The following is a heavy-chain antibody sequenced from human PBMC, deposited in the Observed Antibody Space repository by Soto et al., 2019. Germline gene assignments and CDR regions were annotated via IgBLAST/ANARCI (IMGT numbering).Heavy chain of an antibody. CDR2: IYWDDAK. Sequence: QITLKESGPTLVKPTQTLTLTCTFSGFSLSTSRVGVGWIRQPPGKALEWLAVIYWDDAKTYRPSLKSRLTITKDTSKTPVALKMTNMDPVETATYYCAHAYGGRSLYWGQGTLVTVSS. V-gene: IGHV2-5*02. D-gene: IGHD1-26*01. CDR3: AHAYGGRSLY. CDR1: GFSLSTSRVG. J-gene: IGHJ4*02.